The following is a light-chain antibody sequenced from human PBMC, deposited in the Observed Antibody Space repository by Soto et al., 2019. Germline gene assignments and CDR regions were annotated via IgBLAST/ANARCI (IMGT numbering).Light chain of an antibody. J-gene: IGLJ2*01. CDR3: QSQDSSLSGSV. CDR1: MRDVGAYNL. V-gene: IGLV2-14*01. Sequence: QSALSQPASVSGSPGQSITISCAGTMRDVGAYNLVSWYQQHPGRAPQLIIYEVRNRPSGISFRFSGSKSGNTASLTISGLQAEDEADYYCQSQDSSLSGSVFGGGTKVTVL. CDR2: EVR.